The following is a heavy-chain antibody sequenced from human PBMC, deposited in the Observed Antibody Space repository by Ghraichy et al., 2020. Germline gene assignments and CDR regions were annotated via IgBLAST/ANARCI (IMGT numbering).Heavy chain of an antibody. V-gene: IGHV4-34*01. CDR3: ARARGLVRY. Sequence: SETLSLTCAVYGGSFSGYYWSWIRQPPGKGLEWIGEINHSGSTNYNPSLKSRVTISVDTSKNQFSLKLSSVTAADTAVYYCARARGLVRYWGQGTLVTVSS. CDR2: INHSGST. D-gene: IGHD3-9*01. CDR1: GGSFSGYY. J-gene: IGHJ4*02.